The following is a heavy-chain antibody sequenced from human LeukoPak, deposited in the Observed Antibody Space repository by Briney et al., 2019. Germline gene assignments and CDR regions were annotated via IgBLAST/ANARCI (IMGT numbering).Heavy chain of an antibody. J-gene: IGHJ4*02. CDR3: AHSRAWNYYDSSGPYWGY. CDR1: GFSLSTSGVG. V-gene: IGHV2-5*01. D-gene: IGHD3-22*01. CDR2: IYWNDDK. Sequence: SGPTLVNPTPTLTLTCTFSGFSLSTSGVGVGWIRQPPAKALEWLALIYWNDDKRYSPSLKSRLTITKDTSKNQVVLTMTNMDPVDTATYYCAHSRAWNYYDSSGPYWGYWGQGTLVTVSS.